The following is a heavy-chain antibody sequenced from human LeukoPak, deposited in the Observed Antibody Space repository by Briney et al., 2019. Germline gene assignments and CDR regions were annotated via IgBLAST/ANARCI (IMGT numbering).Heavy chain of an antibody. CDR1: GDSISSYY. J-gene: IGHJ4*02. D-gene: IGHD2-15*01. CDR3: ARRYCSGGSCSSFDY. CDR2: IYYSGST. Sequence: SETLSLTCTVSGDSISSYYWSWIRQPPGKGLEWIGYIYYSGSTNYNPSLKSRVTISLDTSKNQFSLKLSSVTAADTAVYYCARRYCSGGSCSSFDYWGQGTLVTVSS. V-gene: IGHV4-59*01.